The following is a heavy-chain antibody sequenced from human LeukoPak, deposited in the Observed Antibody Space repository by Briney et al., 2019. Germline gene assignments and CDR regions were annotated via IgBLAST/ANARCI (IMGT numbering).Heavy chain of an antibody. CDR1: GLTISSYS. V-gene: IGHV3-48*01. CDR2: ISSSSTII. Sequence: PGGSLRLSCAASGLTISSYSMNWVRQAPGKGLQWVSYISSSSTIIYYTDSVKGRFTISRDNAKNSLYLQMNSLRAEDTAVYYCAELGITMIGGAWGKGTTVTISS. CDR3: AELGITMIGGA. D-gene: IGHD3-10*02. J-gene: IGHJ6*04.